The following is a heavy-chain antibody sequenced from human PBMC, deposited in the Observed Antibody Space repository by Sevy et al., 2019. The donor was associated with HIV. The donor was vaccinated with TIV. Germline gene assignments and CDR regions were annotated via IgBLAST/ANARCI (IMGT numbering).Heavy chain of an antibody. CDR3: ARVRYTYGSYYFYY. J-gene: IGHJ4*02. CDR1: EFTFSDYY. V-gene: IGHV3-11*01. CDR2: ISSRGSTI. Sequence: GGSLRLSCAASEFTFSDYYISWIRQAPGKGLEWVTYISSRGSTIYYADSVKGRFTISRDNAKNSLYLQMNSLRAEDTAVYYCARVRYTYGSYYFYYWGQGTLVTVSS. D-gene: IGHD5-18*01.